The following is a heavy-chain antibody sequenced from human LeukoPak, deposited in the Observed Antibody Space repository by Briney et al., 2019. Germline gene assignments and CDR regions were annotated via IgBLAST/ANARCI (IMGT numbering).Heavy chain of an antibody. Sequence: GGSLRLSCAASGFTVSSYYMSWVRQAPGKGLEWVSVIYTGGGTYYADSVKGRFTISRDNSKNTLYLQMNSLRAEDTAVYYCARDSYNGPYEYWGQGTLVTVSS. CDR2: IYTGGGT. V-gene: IGHV3-66*01. CDR1: GFTVSSYY. D-gene: IGHD2-8*01. CDR3: ARDSYNGPYEY. J-gene: IGHJ4*02.